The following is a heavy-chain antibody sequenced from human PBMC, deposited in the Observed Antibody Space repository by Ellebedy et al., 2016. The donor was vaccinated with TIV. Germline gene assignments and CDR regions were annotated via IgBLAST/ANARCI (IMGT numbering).Heavy chain of an antibody. J-gene: IGHJ6*02. CDR1: GFTSSRSA. Sequence: PGGSLRLSCAASGFTSSRSAFPWVRQAPGQGLDWVAVISYDGSNKYYADSVKGRFTISRDNSKNTLYLQINSLRAEDTAVYYCARVSQVWFGELLTQNYYYGMDVWGQGTTVTVSS. CDR3: ARVSQVWFGELLTQNYYYGMDV. D-gene: IGHD3-10*01. V-gene: IGHV3-30-3*01. CDR2: ISYDGSNK.